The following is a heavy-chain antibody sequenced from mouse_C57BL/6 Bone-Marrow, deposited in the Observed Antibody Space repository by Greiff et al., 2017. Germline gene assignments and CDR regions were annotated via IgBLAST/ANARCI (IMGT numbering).Heavy chain of an antibody. CDR2: IDPANGTT. Sequence: EVQLQQSVAELVRPGASVKLSCTASGFNIKNTYMHWVKQRPEQGLEWIGRIDPANGTTKYAPKFQGKATITADTSSNTAYLQLSSLTSEDTASEYWARDDGYFWDFDVWGTGTTVTVSS. CDR1: GFNIKNTY. D-gene: IGHD2-3*01. CDR3: ARDDGYFWDFDV. J-gene: IGHJ1*03. V-gene: IGHV14-3*01.